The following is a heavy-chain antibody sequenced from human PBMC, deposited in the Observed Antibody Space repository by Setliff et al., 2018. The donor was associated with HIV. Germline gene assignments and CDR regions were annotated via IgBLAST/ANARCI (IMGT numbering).Heavy chain of an antibody. CDR2: IYTTGST. D-gene: IGHD3-22*01. V-gene: IGHV4-61*02. CDR1: GGSISSSSYY. CDR3: AMGSSGYPFDY. Sequence: SETLSLTCTVSGGSISSSSYYWSWIRQPAGKGLEWIWRIYTTGSTSYNPSLKSRVTISIDTSKKQFSLKVSSVTAADTAVYYCAMGSSGYPFDYWGQGSLVTVSS. J-gene: IGHJ4*02.